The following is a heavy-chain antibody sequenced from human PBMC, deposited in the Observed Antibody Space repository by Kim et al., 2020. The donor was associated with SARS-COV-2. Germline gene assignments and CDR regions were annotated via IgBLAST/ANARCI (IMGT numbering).Heavy chain of an antibody. Sequence: VQFTISRDNSKTTLYLQMNSLRAEDTAVYYCAKANLRGSGITGTTGAFDIWGQGTMVTVSS. V-gene: IGHV3-23*01. J-gene: IGHJ3*02. D-gene: IGHD1-20*01. CDR3: AKANLRGSGITGTTGAFDI.